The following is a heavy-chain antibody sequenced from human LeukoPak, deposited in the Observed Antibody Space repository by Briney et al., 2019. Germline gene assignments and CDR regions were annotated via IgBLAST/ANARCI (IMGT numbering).Heavy chain of an antibody. V-gene: IGHV3-53*05. D-gene: IGHD5-12*01. Sequence: GGSLRLSCAASGFTVSSNYMSWDRQAPGKGLEWVSVIYSGGSTYYADSVKGRFTISRDNSKNTLYLQMGSLRAEDTAVYYCAREYGGYADLGYWGQGTLVTVSS. CDR2: IYSGGST. CDR1: GFTVSSNY. J-gene: IGHJ4*02. CDR3: AREYGGYADLGY.